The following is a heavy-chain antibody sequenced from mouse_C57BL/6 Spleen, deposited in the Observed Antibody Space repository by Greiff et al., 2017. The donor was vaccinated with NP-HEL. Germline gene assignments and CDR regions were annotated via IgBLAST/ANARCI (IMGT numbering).Heavy chain of an antibody. CDR2: ISSGSSTI. D-gene: IGHD1-1*01. V-gene: IGHV5-17*01. J-gene: IGHJ2*01. Sequence: EVKVEESGGGLVKPGGSLKLSCAASGFTFSDYGMHWVRQAPEKGLEWVAYISSGSSTIYYADTVKGRFTISRDNAKNTLFLQMTSLRSEDTAMYYCARNYGSSPYYFDYWGQGTTLTVSS. CDR1: GFTFSDYG. CDR3: ARNYGSSPYYFDY.